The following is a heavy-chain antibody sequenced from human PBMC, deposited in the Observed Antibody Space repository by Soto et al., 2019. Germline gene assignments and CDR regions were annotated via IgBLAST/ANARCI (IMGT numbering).Heavy chain of an antibody. CDR1: GGSISSYY. J-gene: IGHJ6*02. D-gene: IGHD2-21*02. V-gene: IGHV4-59*01. Sequence: QVQLQESGPGLVKPSETLSLTCTVSGGSISSYYWSWIRQPPGKGLEWIGYMYNTGSTIYNPSLKRRATISVDTSKNQFSLKLNSVTAADTAVYYCARDLWGYCGTDCYPLDVWGQGTTVTVSS. CDR2: MYNTGST. CDR3: ARDLWGYCGTDCYPLDV.